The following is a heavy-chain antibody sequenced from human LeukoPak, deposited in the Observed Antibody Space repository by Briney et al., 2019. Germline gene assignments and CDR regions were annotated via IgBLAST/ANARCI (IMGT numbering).Heavy chain of an antibody. V-gene: IGHV4-59*01. D-gene: IGHD6-13*01. CDR1: GGSISSYY. Sequence: SETLSLTCTVSGGSISSYYWSWIGQPPGKGLEWIGYIYYSGSTNYNPSLKSRVTISVDTSKNQFSLKLSSVTAADTAVYYCARGGDSSSWEFDYWGQGTLVTVSS. CDR3: ARGGDSSSWEFDY. CDR2: IYYSGST. J-gene: IGHJ4*02.